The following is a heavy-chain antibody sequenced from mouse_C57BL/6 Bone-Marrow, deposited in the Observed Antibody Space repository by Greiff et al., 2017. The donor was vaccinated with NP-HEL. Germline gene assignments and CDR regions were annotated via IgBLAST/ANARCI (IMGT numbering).Heavy chain of an antibody. D-gene: IGHD1-1*01. CDR2: IWSGGST. V-gene: IGHV2-2*01. CDR1: GFSLTSYG. Sequence: VQLQQSGPGLVQPSQSLSITCTVSGFSLTSYGVHWVRPSPGKGLEWLGVIWSGGSTDYNAAFISSLSISKDNSKSQVFFKMNSLQADDTAIYYCASLRSYWYFDVWGTGTTVTVSS. J-gene: IGHJ1*03. CDR3: ASLRSYWYFDV.